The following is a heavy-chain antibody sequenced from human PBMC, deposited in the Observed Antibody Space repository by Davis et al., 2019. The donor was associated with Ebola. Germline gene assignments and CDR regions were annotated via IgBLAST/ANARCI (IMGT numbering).Heavy chain of an antibody. CDR1: GFTFSSYA. Sequence: GESLKISCAASGFTFSSYAMHWVRQAPGKGLEWVAVISYDGSNKYYADSVKGRFTISRDNSKNTLYLEMSSLRTEDTAVYYCARAADTSGYFPHFWGQGTLVIVSS. CDR3: ARAADTSGYFPHF. V-gene: IGHV3-30-3*01. J-gene: IGHJ4*02. D-gene: IGHD3-22*01. CDR2: ISYDGSNK.